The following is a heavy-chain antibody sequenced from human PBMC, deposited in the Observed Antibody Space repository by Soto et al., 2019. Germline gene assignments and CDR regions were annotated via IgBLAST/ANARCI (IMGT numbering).Heavy chain of an antibody. CDR1: GGSISSSNW. D-gene: IGHD2-2*01. J-gene: IGHJ6*02. CDR3: ASQPDIVVVPAASYYYYGMDV. Sequence: QVQLQESGPGLVKPSGTLSLTCAVSGGSISSSNWWSWVRQPPGKGLEWIGEIYHSGSTNYNPSLKSRVTISVDKSKNQFALKLSSVTAADTAVYYCASQPDIVVVPAASYYYYGMDVWGQGTTVTVSS. CDR2: IYHSGST. V-gene: IGHV4-4*02.